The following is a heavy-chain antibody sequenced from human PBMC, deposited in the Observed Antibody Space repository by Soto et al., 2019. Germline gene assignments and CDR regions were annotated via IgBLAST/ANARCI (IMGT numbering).Heavy chain of an antibody. Sequence: SLRLSCAASGFTFDTFAMSWVRQTPQRGLEWVSAISASGTGTLYTDSVKGRFTISRDDSKDTVYLQMNSLRAEDSAVYYCAKPAQCGGTSCYRVWFDPWGQGTLVTVSS. V-gene: IGHV3-23*01. CDR1: GFTFDTFA. J-gene: IGHJ5*02. D-gene: IGHD2-2*02. CDR3: AKPAQCGGTSCYRVWFDP. CDR2: ISASGTGT.